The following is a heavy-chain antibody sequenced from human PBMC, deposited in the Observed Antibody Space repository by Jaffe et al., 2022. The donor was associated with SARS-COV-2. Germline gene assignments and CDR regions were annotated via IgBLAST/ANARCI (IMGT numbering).Heavy chain of an antibody. D-gene: IGHD3-9*01. J-gene: IGHJ5*02. CDR3: ARGGDYDILTGYYRGWFDP. CDR2: INHSGST. Sequence: QVQLQQWGAGLLKPSETLSLTCAVYGGSFSGYYWSWIRQPPGKGLEWIGEINHSGSTNYNPSLKSRVTISVDTSKNQFSLKLSSVTAADTAVYYCARGGDYDILTGYYRGWFDPWGQGTLVTVSS. CDR1: GGSFSGYY. V-gene: IGHV4-34*01.